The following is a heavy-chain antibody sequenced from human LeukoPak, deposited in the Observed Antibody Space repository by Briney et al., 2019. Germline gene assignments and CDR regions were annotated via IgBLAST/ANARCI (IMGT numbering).Heavy chain of an antibody. CDR2: LDPSDSYT. Sequence: GESLKISCKISGYTFTSYWITWVRQMPGKGLEWMGRLDPSDSYTTYSPSFQGHVTISTDKSMSTAYLQWSSLKASDTAMYYCARRRGRYSGDAFDIWGQGTMVTVSS. D-gene: IGHD1-26*01. V-gene: IGHV5-10-1*01. CDR3: ARRRGRYSGDAFDI. J-gene: IGHJ3*02. CDR1: GYTFTSYW.